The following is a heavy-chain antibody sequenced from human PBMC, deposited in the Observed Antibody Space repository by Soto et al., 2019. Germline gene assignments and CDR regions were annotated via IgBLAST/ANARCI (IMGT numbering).Heavy chain of an antibody. CDR3: ARGQEGVVATH. D-gene: IGHD5-12*01. Sequence: QVQLQQWGAGLLKPSETLSLNCAVNGGSLSGYYWSWIRQPPGKGLEWIGEIKDGGRTNYSPSLKSXXTXSXXTSNTQFSPRLYSVTAADTGVYYCARGQEGVVATHWDQGTLVTVSS. CDR1: GGSLSGYY. CDR2: IKDGGRT. J-gene: IGHJ4*02. V-gene: IGHV4-34*01.